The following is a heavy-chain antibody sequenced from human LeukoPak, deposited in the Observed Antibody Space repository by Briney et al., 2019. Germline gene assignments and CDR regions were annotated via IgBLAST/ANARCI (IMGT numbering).Heavy chain of an antibody. J-gene: IGHJ3*02. Sequence: SETLSLTCTVSGGSISSYYWSWIRQPPGKGLEWIGYIYYSGSTNYNPSLKSRVTISVDTSKNQFSLKLSSVTAADTAVYYCARLITGTTTTFDIWGQGTMVTVSS. CDR1: GGSISSYY. D-gene: IGHD1-7*01. CDR3: ARLITGTTTTFDI. V-gene: IGHV4-59*01. CDR2: IYYSGST.